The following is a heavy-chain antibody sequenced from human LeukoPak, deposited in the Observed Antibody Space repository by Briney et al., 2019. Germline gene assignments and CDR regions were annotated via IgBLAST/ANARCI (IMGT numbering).Heavy chain of an antibody. CDR1: GFTFSSYS. Sequence: PGGSLRLSCAASGFTFSSYSMNWVRQAPGKGLEWVSSISSSSSYIYYADSVKDRFTISRDNAKNSLYLQMNSLRAEDTAVYYCARDWYYGDQGPVDYWGQGTLVTVSS. V-gene: IGHV3-21*01. J-gene: IGHJ4*02. D-gene: IGHD4-17*01. CDR3: ARDWYYGDQGPVDY. CDR2: ISSSSSYI.